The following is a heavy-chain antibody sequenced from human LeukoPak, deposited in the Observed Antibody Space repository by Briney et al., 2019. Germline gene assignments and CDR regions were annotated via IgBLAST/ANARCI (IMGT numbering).Heavy chain of an antibody. Sequence: PGGSLRLSCAASGFTFSSYSMNWVRQAPGKGLEWVSSISSSSSYIYYADSVKGRFTISRDNAKSSLYLQMNSLRAEDTAVYYCARDRPSSAGAFDIWGQGTMVTVSS. CDR2: ISSSSSYI. V-gene: IGHV3-21*01. CDR1: GFTFSSYS. J-gene: IGHJ3*02. D-gene: IGHD6-6*01. CDR3: ARDRPSSAGAFDI.